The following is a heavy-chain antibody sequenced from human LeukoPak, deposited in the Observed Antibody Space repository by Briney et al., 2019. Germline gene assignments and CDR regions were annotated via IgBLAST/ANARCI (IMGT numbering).Heavy chain of an antibody. CDR1: EATVTPYA. CDR2: IIPIFGTA. Sequence: SVSLSCTASEATVTPYAISWLRQAPGQGLEWMGGIIPIFGTANYENKFQGRDTITADESTSTAYMEMSSLRSEVTAVNYCATPTSGSYRPPLEAYYYYYGMDVWGKGTTVTVSS. CDR3: ATPTSGSYRPPLEAYYYYYGMDV. J-gene: IGHJ6*04. D-gene: IGHD3-10*01. V-gene: IGHV1-69*01.